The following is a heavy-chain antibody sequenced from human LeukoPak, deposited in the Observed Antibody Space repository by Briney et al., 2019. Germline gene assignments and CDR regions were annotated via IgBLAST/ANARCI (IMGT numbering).Heavy chain of an antibody. CDR2: IYYRGST. CDR3: AGAGYGDSDFDY. J-gene: IGHJ4*02. Sequence: SQSLSLTCTVAGGSISSSSYDWGWIRQPPWNGLEWFGIIYYRGSTYYHPSLESPSTITVATTQNHFYLTVSSVTAAQRAVDNCAGAGYGDSDFDYWGQGTLVTVSS. D-gene: IGHD4-17*01. V-gene: IGHV4-39*02. CDR1: GGSISSSSYD.